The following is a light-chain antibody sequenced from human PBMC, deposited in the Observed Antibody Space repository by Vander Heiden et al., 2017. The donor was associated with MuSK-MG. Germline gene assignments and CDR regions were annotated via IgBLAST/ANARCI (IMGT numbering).Light chain of an antibody. V-gene: IGKV3-15*01. J-gene: IGKJ4*01. CDR1: QSVSSD. Sequence: EVVMTQSPATLSVSPGERATLSCRASQSVSSDLDWYQQKPGQAPRLLIYGASTRATGVPARFSGSGSGTEFTLTISSLQSEDFAVYYCQQYNKWPPLTFGGETKVEIK. CDR2: GAS. CDR3: QQYNKWPPLT.